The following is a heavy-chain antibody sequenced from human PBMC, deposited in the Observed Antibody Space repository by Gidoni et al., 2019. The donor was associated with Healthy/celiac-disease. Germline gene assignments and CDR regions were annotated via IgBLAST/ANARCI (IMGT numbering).Heavy chain of an antibody. Sequence: EVQLVESGGGLVKPGRSLRLSCTASGFTFGVSAMSWFRQAPGKGREWVGCMRSKAYGGTTEYAASVKGRFTISRDDYKSIAYRQMNSLKTEDTAVYYCTRDRSITIFGLGTGGNWGQGTLVTVSS. CDR3: TRDRSITIFGLGTGGN. CDR2: MRSKAYGGTT. CDR1: GFTFGVSA. D-gene: IGHD3-3*01. V-gene: IGHV3-49*05. J-gene: IGHJ4*02.